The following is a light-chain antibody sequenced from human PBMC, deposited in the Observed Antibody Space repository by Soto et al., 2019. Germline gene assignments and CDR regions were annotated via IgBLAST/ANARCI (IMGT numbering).Light chain of an antibody. CDR2: GAS. Sequence: EMVLTQSPGTLSFSPGERATLSCRASQSVSSSYLAWYQQKPGQAPRLLIYGASSMATGIPDRFSGSGSGTDFTLTTSRLEPEDFVVYYCEQYDNSPQTFGQGTKVDIK. CDR3: EQYDNSPQT. J-gene: IGKJ1*01. V-gene: IGKV3-20*01. CDR1: QSVSSSY.